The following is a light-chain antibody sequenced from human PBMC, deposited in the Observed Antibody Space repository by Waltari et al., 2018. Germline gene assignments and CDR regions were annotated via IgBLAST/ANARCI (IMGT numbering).Light chain of an antibody. CDR3: AAWDDSLNGWV. J-gene: IGLJ3*02. CDR2: SNN. Sequence: QSVLTQPPSASGTPGQRGPISCSGRSSNIGSNTVNWYQQLPGTAPKLIIYSNNQRPSGVPDRFSGSKSGTSASLAISGLQSEDEADYYCAAWDDSLNGWVFGGGTKLTVL. V-gene: IGLV1-44*01. CDR1: SSNIGSNT.